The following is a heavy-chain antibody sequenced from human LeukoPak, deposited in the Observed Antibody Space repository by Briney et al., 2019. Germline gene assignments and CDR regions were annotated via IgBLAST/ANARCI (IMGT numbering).Heavy chain of an antibody. CDR3: ARWGSGYNLFDY. D-gene: IGHD3-3*01. CDR2: INWNGGST. Sequence: GGSLRLSCAPSGFIFEDYGMHWVRQAPGKGLEWVSGINWNGGSTGYADSVKGRFTISRDNAKNSLYLQMNSLRAEDTALYYCARWGSGYNLFDYWGQEILVTVSS. V-gene: IGHV3-20*04. J-gene: IGHJ4*02. CDR1: GFIFEDYG.